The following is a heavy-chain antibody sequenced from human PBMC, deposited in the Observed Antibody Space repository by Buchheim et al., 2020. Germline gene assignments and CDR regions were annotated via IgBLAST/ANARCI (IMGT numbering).Heavy chain of an antibody. V-gene: IGHV3-7*01. CDR2: INQDGSEK. J-gene: IGHJ4*02. CDR3: TNIGYCIGGTCYAWPLDY. Sequence: EVQLVESGGGLVQPGGSLSLSCEDLGFTFSSHHLAWVRQAPGKGLEWVANINQDGSEKRYVDSVKGRFTISRDNSKHSLYLRMDSLRVEDTAVYYCTNIGYCIGGTCYAWPLDYWGLGTL. D-gene: IGHD2-15*01. CDR1: GFTFSSHH.